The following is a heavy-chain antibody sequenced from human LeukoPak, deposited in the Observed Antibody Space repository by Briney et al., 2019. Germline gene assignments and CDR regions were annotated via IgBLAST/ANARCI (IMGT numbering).Heavy chain of an antibody. CDR3: ARDIRYYGSGSLVFDY. CDR1: GYTFTSYA. D-gene: IGHD3-10*01. CDR2: INTNTGNP. J-gene: IGHJ4*02. Sequence: ASVKVSCKASGYTFTSYAMNWVRQAPGQGLEWMGWINTNTGNPAYAQGFTGRFVFSLDTSVSTAYLQISSLKAEDTAVYYCARDIRYYGSGSLVFDYWGQGTLVTVSS. V-gene: IGHV7-4-1*02.